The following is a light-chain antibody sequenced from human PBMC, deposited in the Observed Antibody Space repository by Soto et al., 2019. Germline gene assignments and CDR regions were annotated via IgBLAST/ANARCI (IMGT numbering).Light chain of an antibody. CDR3: SSYTSSSTL. Sequence: QSALTQPASASGSPGQSITISCTGTSSDVGGYNYVSWYQQHPGKAPKLMIYDVSNRPSGVSNRFSGFKSGNTASLTISGLQAEDEADYYCSSYTSSSTLFGGGTKLTVL. CDR2: DVS. V-gene: IGLV2-14*01. CDR1: SSDVGGYNY. J-gene: IGLJ2*01.